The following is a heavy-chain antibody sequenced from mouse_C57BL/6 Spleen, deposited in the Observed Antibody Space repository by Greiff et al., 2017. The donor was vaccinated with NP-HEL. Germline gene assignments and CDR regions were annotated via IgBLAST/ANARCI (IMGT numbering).Heavy chain of an antibody. CDR2: IYPGDGDT. Sequence: QVHVKQSGAELVKPGASVKISCKASGYAFSSYWMNWVKQRPGKGLEWIGQIYPGDGDTNYNGKFKGKATLTADKSSSTAYMQLSSLTSEDSAVYFCARSGYYGSSYVDYWGQGTTLTVSS. CDR1: GYAFSSYW. J-gene: IGHJ2*01. D-gene: IGHD1-1*01. CDR3: ARSGYYGSSYVDY. V-gene: IGHV1-80*01.